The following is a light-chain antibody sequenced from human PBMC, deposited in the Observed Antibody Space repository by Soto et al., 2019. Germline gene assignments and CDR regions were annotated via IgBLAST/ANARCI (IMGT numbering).Light chain of an antibody. CDR3: SSKRGSTYV. CDR2: DVS. CDR1: SSDVGGYNY. Sequence: QSVLTQPASVSGSPGQSITISCTGTSSDVGGYNYVSWYQQHPGKAPILMIYDVSNRPSGISNRFPGSKSGNTASLTISGLQAEDEADYYCSSKRGSTYVFGTGTKVTVL. V-gene: IGLV2-14*03. J-gene: IGLJ1*01.